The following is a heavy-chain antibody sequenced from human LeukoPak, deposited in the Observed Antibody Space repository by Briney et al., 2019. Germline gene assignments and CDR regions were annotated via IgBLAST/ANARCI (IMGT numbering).Heavy chain of an antibody. V-gene: IGHV3-21*01. J-gene: IGHJ6*02. Sequence: TAGGSLRLSCAASGFTFSSYSMNWVRQAPGKGLEWVSSISSSSSYIYYADSVKGRFTISRDNAKNSLYLQMNSLRAEDTAVYYCASRYSSSWYDYYYYGMDVWGQGTTVTVSS. D-gene: IGHD6-13*01. CDR3: ASRYSSSWYDYYYYGMDV. CDR1: GFTFSSYS. CDR2: ISSSSSYI.